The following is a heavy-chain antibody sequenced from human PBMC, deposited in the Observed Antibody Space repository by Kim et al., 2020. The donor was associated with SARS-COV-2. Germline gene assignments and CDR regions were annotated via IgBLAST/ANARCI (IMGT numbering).Heavy chain of an antibody. CDR3: AKAGTPNDYGDYFDY. J-gene: IGHJ4*02. V-gene: IGHV3-23*01. Sequence: AASGKGRFTIYRDNSKNTLYLQMNSLRAEDTAVYYCAKAGTPNDYGDYFDYWGQGTLVTVSA. D-gene: IGHD4-17*01.